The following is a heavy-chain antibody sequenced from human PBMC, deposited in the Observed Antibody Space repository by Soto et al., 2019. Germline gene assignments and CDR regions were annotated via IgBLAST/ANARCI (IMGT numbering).Heavy chain of an antibody. CDR2: IYYSGST. Sequence: SETLSLTCTVSGGSISSYYWSWIRQPPGKGLEWIGYIYYSGSTNYNPSLKSRVTISVDTSKNQFSLKLSSVTAADTAVYYCARGIAETGTIYYYGMDVWGQGTTVTVSS. CDR1: GGSISSYY. J-gene: IGHJ6*02. CDR3: ARGIAETGTIYYYGMDV. D-gene: IGHD1-7*01. V-gene: IGHV4-59*01.